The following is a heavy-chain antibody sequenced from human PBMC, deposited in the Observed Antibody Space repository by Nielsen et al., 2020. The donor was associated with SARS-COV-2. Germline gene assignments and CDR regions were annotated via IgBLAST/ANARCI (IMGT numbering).Heavy chain of an antibody. V-gene: IGHV3-23*01. D-gene: IGHD4-17*01. CDR3: AKVFLAADYGDYVPIDY. J-gene: IGHJ4*02. CDR1: GFTFSSYA. CDR2: ISGSGGST. Sequence: GGSLRLSCAASGFTFSSYAMSWVRQAPGKGLEWVSAISGSGGSTYYADSVKGRFTISRDNSKNTLYLQMNSLRAEDTAVYYCAKVFLAADYGDYVPIDYWGQGTLVTVSS.